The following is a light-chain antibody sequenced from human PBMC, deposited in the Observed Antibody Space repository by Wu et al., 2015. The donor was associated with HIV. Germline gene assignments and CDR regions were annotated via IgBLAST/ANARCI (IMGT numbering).Light chain of an antibody. J-gene: IGKJ1*01. CDR3: QQYHRLPPE. CDR2: NAY. CDR1: QNIGSL. V-gene: IGKV1-8*01. Sequence: AIRMTQSPSSVSASTGDKVTLTCRATQNIGSLLAWYQQKPGKAPNLLIYNAYILQSGVPSRFSGSGSGTDFTLTISSLESEDFATYYCQQYHRLPPEFGQGTKVEI.